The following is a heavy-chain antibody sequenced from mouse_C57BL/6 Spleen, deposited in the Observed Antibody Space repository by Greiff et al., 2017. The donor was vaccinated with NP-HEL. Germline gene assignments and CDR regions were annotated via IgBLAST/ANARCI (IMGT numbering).Heavy chain of an antibody. Sequence: QVQLQQPGAELVKPGASVKLSCKASGYTFTSYWMQWVKQRPGQGLEWIGEIDPSDSYTNYNQKFKGKATLTVDTSSSTAYMQLSSLTSEDSAVYYCARDSSGYDYWGKGTTLTVSS. CDR1: GYTFTSYW. CDR3: ARDSSGYDY. V-gene: IGHV1-50*01. CDR2: IDPSDSYT. J-gene: IGHJ2*01. D-gene: IGHD3-2*02.